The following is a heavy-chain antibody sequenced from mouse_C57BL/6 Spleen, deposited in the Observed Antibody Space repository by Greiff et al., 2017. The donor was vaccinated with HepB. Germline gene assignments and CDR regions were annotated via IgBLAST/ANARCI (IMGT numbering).Heavy chain of an antibody. J-gene: IGHJ2*01. Sequence: EVKLVESGGGLVKPGGSLKLSCAASGFTFSSYAMSWVRQTPEKRLEWVATISDGGSYTYYPDNVKGRFTISRDNAKNNLYLQMSQLKSEDTAMYYCARGNSNYGRGYFDYWGQGTTLTVSS. CDR3: ARGNSNYGRGYFDY. CDR2: ISDGGSYT. CDR1: GFTFSSYA. D-gene: IGHD2-5*01. V-gene: IGHV5-4*03.